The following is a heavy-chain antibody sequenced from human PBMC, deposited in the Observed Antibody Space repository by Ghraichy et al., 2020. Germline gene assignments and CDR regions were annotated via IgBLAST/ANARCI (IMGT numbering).Heavy chain of an antibody. V-gene: IGHV3-23*01. CDR1: GFTFSSYS. D-gene: IGHD3-9*01. Sequence: GGSLRLSCVVSGFTFSSYSMTWARQAPGKGLEWVSIISGSGGTTYYADSVKGRFTISRDNSKNTLYLQMNSLRADDTAVYYCAKKGLTVTGFEWFDPWGQGILVTVSS. CDR2: ISGSGGTT. J-gene: IGHJ5*02. CDR3: AKKGLTVTGFEWFDP.